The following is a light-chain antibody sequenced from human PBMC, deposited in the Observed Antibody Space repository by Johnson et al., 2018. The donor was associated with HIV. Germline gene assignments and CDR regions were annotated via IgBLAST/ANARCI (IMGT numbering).Light chain of an antibody. CDR1: ALPKKY. CDR2: KDS. J-gene: IGLJ1*01. V-gene: IGLV3-16*01. CDR3: GTWDTSLSTYV. Sequence: VLTQPPSVSVSLGQMARITCSGEALPKKYAYWYQQKPGQFPVLVIYKDSERPSGIPDRFSGSKSGTSATLDITGLQTGDEADYYCGTWDTSLSTYVFGTGTKVTVL.